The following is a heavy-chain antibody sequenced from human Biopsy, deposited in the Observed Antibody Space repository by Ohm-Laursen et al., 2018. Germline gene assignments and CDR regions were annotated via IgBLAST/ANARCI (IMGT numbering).Heavy chain of an antibody. Sequence: ESSVKISCKASGYTFTGYHVRWVRQAPGQGLEWMGWINAKTGDTNYAQKFQGRVTMTRDTSISTAYVDLSSLRSDDTAVYYCTRGGYYYDSLAYYYWFDPWGQGTLVTVSS. D-gene: IGHD3-22*01. CDR3: TRGGYYYDSLAYYYWFDP. CDR1: GYTFTGYH. V-gene: IGHV1-2*02. J-gene: IGHJ5*02. CDR2: INAKTGDT.